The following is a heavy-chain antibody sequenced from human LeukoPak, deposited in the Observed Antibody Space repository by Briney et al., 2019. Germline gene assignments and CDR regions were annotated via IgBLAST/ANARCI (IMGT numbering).Heavy chain of an antibody. D-gene: IGHD2-2*01. Sequence: PGRSLLLSCAASGFTFISYGIHWARQAPGKGLEWVAVISYDGSNKYYADSVKGRFTISRDNSKNTLYLQVNSLRTEDTAVYYCAKNIPNCSSTICPLDYRGDG. J-gene: IGHJ4*03. CDR3: AKNIPNCSSTICPLDY. CDR2: ISYDGSNK. V-gene: IGHV3-30*18. CDR1: GFTFISYG.